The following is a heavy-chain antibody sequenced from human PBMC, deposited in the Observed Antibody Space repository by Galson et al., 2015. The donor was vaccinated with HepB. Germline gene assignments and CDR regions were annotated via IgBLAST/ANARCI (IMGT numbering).Heavy chain of an antibody. V-gene: IGHV1-18*01. CDR2: ISAYNGNT. Sequence: SVKVSCKASGYTFTSYGISWVRQAPGQGLEWMGWISAYNGNTKYAQHLQGRVTMTTDTSTSTAYMELRSLRSDDTAVYYCARVAARGYCSSTTCSNYYYYYMDVWGKGTTVTVSS. CDR1: GYTFTSYG. D-gene: IGHD2-2*01. J-gene: IGHJ6*03. CDR3: ARVAARGYCSSTTCSNYYYYYMDV.